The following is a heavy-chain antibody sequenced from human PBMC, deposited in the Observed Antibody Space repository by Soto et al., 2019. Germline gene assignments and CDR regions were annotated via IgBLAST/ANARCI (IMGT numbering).Heavy chain of an antibody. CDR1: GGSISSYY. D-gene: IGHD2-15*01. V-gene: IGHV4-59*01. CDR3: ARYVGVAPWSGGSCYSGRGAFDI. J-gene: IGHJ3*02. CDR2: IYYSGST. Sequence: PSETLSLTCTVSGGSISSYYWSWIRQPPGKGLEWIGYIYYSGSTSYNPSLKSRVTISVDTSKNQFSLKLSSVTAADTAVYYCARYVGVAPWSGGSCYSGRGAFDIWGQGTMVTVSS.